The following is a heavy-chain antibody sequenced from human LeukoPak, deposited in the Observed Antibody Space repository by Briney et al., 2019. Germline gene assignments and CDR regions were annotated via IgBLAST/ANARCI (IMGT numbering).Heavy chain of an antibody. V-gene: IGHV3-30-3*01. D-gene: IGHD5-12*01. CDR1: GFTFSSYA. J-gene: IGHJ4*02. CDR2: ISYDGGNK. CDR3: ARDRGYSGYGPFYFDY. Sequence: GGSLRLSCAASGFTFSSYAMHWVRQAPGKGLEWVAVISYDGGNKYYADSVKGRFTISRDNSKNTLYLQMNSLRAEDTAVYYCARDRGYSGYGPFYFDYWGQGTLVTVSS.